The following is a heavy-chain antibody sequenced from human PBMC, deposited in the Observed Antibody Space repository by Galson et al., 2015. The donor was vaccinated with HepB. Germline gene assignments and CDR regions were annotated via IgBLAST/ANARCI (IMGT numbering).Heavy chain of an antibody. J-gene: IGHJ2*01. CDR1: GFTLSSYW. CDR3: AREGDSSGYYYVRYFDL. D-gene: IGHD3-22*01. CDR2: IKQDGSEK. V-gene: IGHV3-7*03. Sequence: SLRLSCAASGFTLSSYWMSWVRQAPGKGLEWVANIKQDGSEKYYVDSVKGRFTISRDNAKNSLYLQMNSLRAEDTAVYYCAREGDSSGYYYVRYFDLWGRGTLVTVSS.